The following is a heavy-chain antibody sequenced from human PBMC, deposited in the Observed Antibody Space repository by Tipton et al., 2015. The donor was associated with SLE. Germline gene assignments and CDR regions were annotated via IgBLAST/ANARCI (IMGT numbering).Heavy chain of an antibody. CDR1: GGSISSYY. Sequence: TLSLTCTVSGGSISSYYWSWIRQPPGKGLEWIGYIYYSGSTNYNPSLKSRVTISVDTSKNQFSLKLSSVTAADTAVYYCARDGSYYYFDYWGQGTLVTVSS. CDR3: ARDGSYYYFDY. D-gene: IGHD1-26*01. V-gene: IGHV4-59*01. J-gene: IGHJ4*02. CDR2: IYYSGST.